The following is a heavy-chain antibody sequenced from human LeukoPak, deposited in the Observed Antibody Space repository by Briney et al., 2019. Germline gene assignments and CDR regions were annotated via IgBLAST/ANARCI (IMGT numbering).Heavy chain of an antibody. V-gene: IGHV1-69*13. CDR2: IIPIFGTA. J-gene: IGHJ3*02. Sequence: GASVKVSCKASGGTFSSYAISWVRQAPGQGLEWMGGIIPIFGTANYAQKFQGRVTITADESTSTAYMELSSLRSEDTAVYYCARGVALAGSSTDAFDIWGQGTMVTVSS. CDR3: ARGVALAGSSTDAFDI. CDR1: GGTFSSYA. D-gene: IGHD1-26*01.